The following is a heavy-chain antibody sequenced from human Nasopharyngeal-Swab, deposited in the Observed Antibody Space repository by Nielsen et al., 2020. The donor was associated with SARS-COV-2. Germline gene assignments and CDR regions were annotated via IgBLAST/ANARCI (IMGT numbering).Heavy chain of an antibody. J-gene: IGHJ6*02. CDR1: GIPLNYYA. CDR2: ISGSGDTT. Sequence: GESLKTLRAASGIPLNYYAMSWVRPAPGKGLEWGSIISGSGDTTYYADSVKDRFTISRDNSKNTLYLQTNSLRVEDTAVYYCAKAPYLRGLDVWGQGTTVTVSS. V-gene: IGHV3-23*01. CDR3: AKAPYLRGLDV. D-gene: IGHD2-21*01.